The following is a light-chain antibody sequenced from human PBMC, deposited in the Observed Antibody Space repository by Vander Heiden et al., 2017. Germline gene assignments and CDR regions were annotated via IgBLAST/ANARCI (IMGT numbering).Light chain of an antibody. CDR1: QSVSGY. V-gene: IGKV3-11*01. CDR3: QQRNSWPLT. CDR2: GAS. J-gene: IGKJ4*01. Sequence: EMVLTQPPATLSLSPGERAILSCSGSQSVSGYLAWYQQKPGQAPRLLIYGASNRATGIPARFSGSGSGTDFTLTISSLEPEDFAVYYCQQRNSWPLTFGGGTKVEIK.